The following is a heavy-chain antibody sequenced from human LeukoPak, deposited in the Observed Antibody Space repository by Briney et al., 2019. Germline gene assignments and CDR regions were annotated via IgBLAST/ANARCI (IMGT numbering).Heavy chain of an antibody. CDR2: IYYSGST. Sequence: SETLSLTCTVSGGSISSSSYYWGWIRQPPGKGLEWIGSIYYSGSTYYNPSLKSRVTISVDTSKNQFSLKLSSVTAADTAVYYCARLSYYYYYYMDVWGKGPRSPSP. J-gene: IGHJ6*03. V-gene: IGHV4-39*01. CDR3: ARLSYYYYYYMDV. CDR1: GGSISSSSYY.